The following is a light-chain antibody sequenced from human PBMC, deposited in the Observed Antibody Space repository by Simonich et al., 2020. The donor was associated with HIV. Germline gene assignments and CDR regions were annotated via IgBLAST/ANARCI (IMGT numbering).Light chain of an antibody. CDR1: QSVRSY. CDR3: QQYCSTPHT. CDR2: DAS. Sequence: EIVLTQSPATLSLSPGERATLSCRARQSVRSYLAWYQQKPGQAPRLLIYDASNRATGIPARFSGSGSGTDFTLTISSLEPEDFAVYYCQQYCSTPHTFGQGTKLEIK. J-gene: IGKJ2*01. V-gene: IGKV3-11*01.